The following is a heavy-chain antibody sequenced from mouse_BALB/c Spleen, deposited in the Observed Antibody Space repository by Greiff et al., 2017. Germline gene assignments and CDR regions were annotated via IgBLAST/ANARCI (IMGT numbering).Heavy chain of an antibody. CDR2: ISYSGST. CDR3: ARFDGYYVGAMDY. CDR1: GYSITSDYA. V-gene: IGHV3-2*02. Sequence: EVQLVESGPGLVKPSQSLSLTCTVTGYSITSDYAWNWIRQFPGNKLEWMGYISYSGSTSYNPSLKSRISITRDTSKNQFFLQLNSVTTEDTATYYCARFDGYYVGAMDYWGQGTSVTVSS. J-gene: IGHJ4*01. D-gene: IGHD2-3*01.